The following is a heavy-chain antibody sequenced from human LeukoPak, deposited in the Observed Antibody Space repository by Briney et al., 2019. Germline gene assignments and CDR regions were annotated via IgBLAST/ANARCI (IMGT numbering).Heavy chain of an antibody. J-gene: IGHJ5*02. D-gene: IGHD3-22*01. CDR3: ARRVIPNSFDP. CDR2: IYYSGST. V-gene: IGHV4-59*08. CDR1: GVSISSNY. Sequence: SETLSLTCTVSGVSISSNYWSWIRQPPGKGLEWIGHIYYSGSTNYNPSLKSRVTISVDTSKNQFSLKLSSVTAAVTAVYYCARRVIPNSFDPWGQGTLVTVSS.